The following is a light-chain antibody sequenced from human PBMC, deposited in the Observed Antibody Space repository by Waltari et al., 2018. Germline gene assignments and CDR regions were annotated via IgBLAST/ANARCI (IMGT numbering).Light chain of an antibody. CDR2: KVS. CDR3: MQGSHWPPT. V-gene: IGKV2D-30*01. CDR1: QSLVYRDGNSY. Sequence: EVVMNKPTLSLLVTLGQPDTISCRSSQSLVYRDGNSYLNLFKQRPGQSPRTLIYKVSNWDSGVPDRFSGSGSGTDFTLKINRVEAEDVGVYYCMQGSHWPPTFGQGTRLEIK. J-gene: IGKJ5*01.